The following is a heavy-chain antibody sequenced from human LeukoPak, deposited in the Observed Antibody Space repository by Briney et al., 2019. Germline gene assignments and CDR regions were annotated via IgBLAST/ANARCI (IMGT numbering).Heavy chain of an antibody. D-gene: IGHD6-13*01. CDR1: GYTFTSYD. Sequence: ASVKVSCKASGYTFTSYDINWVRQATGQGLEWMGWMNPNSGNTGYAQKFQGRVTMTRNTSISTAYMELSSLRSEDTAVYYCARDPFVYRGIAAAVGAFGIWGQGTMVTVSS. V-gene: IGHV1-8*01. J-gene: IGHJ3*02. CDR3: ARDPFVYRGIAAAVGAFGI. CDR2: MNPNSGNT.